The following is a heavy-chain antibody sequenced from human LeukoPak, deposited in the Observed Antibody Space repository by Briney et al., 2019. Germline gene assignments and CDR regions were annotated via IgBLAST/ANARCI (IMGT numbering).Heavy chain of an antibody. J-gene: IGHJ4*02. CDR2: IIPIFGTA. D-gene: IGHD3-22*01. V-gene: IGHV1-69*05. CDR3: ARDQGGYYDRSGYFDY. Sequence: GASVKVSCKASGGTFSSYAISWVRQAPGQGLEWMGGIIPIFGTANYAQKFQGRVTITTDESTSTAYMELSSLRSEDTAVYYCARDQGGYYDRSGYFDYWGQGTLVTVSS. CDR1: GGTFSSYA.